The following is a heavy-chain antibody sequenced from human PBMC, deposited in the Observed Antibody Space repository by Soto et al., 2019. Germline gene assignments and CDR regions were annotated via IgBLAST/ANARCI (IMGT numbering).Heavy chain of an antibody. D-gene: IGHD3-10*02. CDR1: GVSINSLTW. J-gene: IGHJ4*02. CDR2: IYHNGSP. V-gene: IGHV4-4*02. Sequence: QVDLQESGPGLVKPSGTLSLTCAVSGVSINSLTWWSWVRQSPGKGLEWIGQIYHNGSPKYNPSLKGRVTISLDKSKNQFSLNLESVTAADTAIYFCARSVHYFDFWGQGALVTVSS. CDR3: ARSVHYFDF.